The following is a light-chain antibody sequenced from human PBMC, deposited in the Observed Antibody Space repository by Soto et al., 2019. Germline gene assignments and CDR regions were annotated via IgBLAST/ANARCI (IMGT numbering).Light chain of an antibody. J-gene: IGKJ4*01. Sequence: DIQMTQSPSTLYASVGDRVTITCRASQNIGASLAWFQQKPGKAPNLLIYKASSLDGGVPSRFSGSGSGTEFSLTFSTLQPDDFATYYCQQHNRSPLTFGGGTKVEIK. V-gene: IGKV1-5*03. CDR1: QNIGAS. CDR2: KAS. CDR3: QQHNRSPLT.